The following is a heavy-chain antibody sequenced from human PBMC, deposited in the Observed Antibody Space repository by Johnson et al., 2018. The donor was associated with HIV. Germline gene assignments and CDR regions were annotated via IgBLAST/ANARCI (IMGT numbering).Heavy chain of an antibody. CDR3: AREGMYSSYQGSFDI. Sequence: VESGGGVVQPGRSLRLSCAASGFTFSSYAMHWVRQAPGKGLEWVAVIYSGGSTYYADSVKGRYTISRDNSKNTLYLQMNSLRADDTAVYYCAREGMYSSYQGSFDIWGQGTMVTVSS. D-gene: IGHD6-6*01. V-gene: IGHV3-66*01. CDR2: IYSGGST. J-gene: IGHJ3*02. CDR1: GFTFSSYA.